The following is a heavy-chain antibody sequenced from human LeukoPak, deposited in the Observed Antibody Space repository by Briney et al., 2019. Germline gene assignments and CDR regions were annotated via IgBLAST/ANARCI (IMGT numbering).Heavy chain of an antibody. V-gene: IGHV1-8*01. CDR1: ASTFTNSA. CDR2: MDPYSGNT. Sequence: ASVRVSCKASASTFTNSAINWVRQATGQGLEWLGHMDPYSGNTGSARKFQGRVTMTRDTSISTAYMELSRLRSDDTAVYYCARSEYSSSFDYWGQGTLVTVSS. J-gene: IGHJ4*02. D-gene: IGHD6-6*01. CDR3: ARSEYSSSFDY.